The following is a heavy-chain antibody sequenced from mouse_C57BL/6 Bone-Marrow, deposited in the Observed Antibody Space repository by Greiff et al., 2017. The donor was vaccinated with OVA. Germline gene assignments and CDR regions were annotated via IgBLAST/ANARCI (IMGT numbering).Heavy chain of an antibody. Sequence: EVQLQQSGAELVRPGASVKLSCTASGFTFTDDYMHWVKQRPEQGLEWIGWIDPENGDTEYASKFQGKATITADTSSNTAYLQLSSLTSEDTAVYCCTTGGLHRPFAYWGQGTLVTVSA. V-gene: IGHV14-4*01. CDR3: TTGGLHRPFAY. CDR1: GFTFTDDY. J-gene: IGHJ3*01. D-gene: IGHD2-4*01. CDR2: IDPENGDT.